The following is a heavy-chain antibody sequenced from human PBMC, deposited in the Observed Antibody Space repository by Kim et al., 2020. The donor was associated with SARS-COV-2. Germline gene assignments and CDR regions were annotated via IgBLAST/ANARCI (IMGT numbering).Heavy chain of an antibody. V-gene: IGHV3-15*01. CDR2: IRSKAAGGTA. D-gene: IGHD2-21*01. CDR3: TTDYERIGGLCDGESCYPASL. CDR1: GFTFTKVW. Sequence: GGSLRLSCAASGFTFTKVWLSWVRQAPGKGLEWVGRIRSKAAGGTADYAAPVKGRFTISRDDSKNTLYLQMNGLRAEDTAFYHCTTDYERIGGLCDGESCYPASLWGQGTLVTVTS. J-gene: IGHJ4*02.